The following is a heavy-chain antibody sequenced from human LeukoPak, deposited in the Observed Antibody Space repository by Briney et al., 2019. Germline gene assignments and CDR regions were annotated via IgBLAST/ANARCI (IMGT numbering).Heavy chain of an antibody. CDR2: IKNDGSES. V-gene: IGHV3-7*03. Sequence: QSGGSLRLSCAVSGFNFRDHWMDWVRQAPGKGLEWVGHIKNDGSESYYVDSLKGRFSISRGNTNNALYLQMNSLRVEDTAVYYCAKNNGWFHLAQWGQGTLVTVSS. CDR1: GFNFRDHW. D-gene: IGHD6-19*01. J-gene: IGHJ4*02. CDR3: AKNNGWFHLAQ.